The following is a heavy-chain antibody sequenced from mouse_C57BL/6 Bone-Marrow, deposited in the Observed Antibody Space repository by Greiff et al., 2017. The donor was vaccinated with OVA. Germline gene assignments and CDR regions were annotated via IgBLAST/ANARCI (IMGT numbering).Heavy chain of an antibody. J-gene: IGHJ4*01. V-gene: IGHV14-1*01. CDR1: GFNIKAYY. CDR3: TTRGFYDYGRYYAMDY. D-gene: IGHD2-4*01. CDR2: IDPEDGDT. Sequence: VQLQQSGAELVRPGASVKLSCTASGFNIKAYYMHWVKQRPEQGLEWIGRIDPEDGDTEYAPKFQGKATMTADTSSNTAYLQLSSLTSEDTAVYYCTTRGFYDYGRYYAMDYWGQGTSVTVSS.